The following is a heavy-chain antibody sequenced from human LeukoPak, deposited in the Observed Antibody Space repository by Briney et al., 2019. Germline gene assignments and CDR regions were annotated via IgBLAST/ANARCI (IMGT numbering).Heavy chain of an antibody. CDR2: INQGRRT. D-gene: IGHD3-10*01. V-gene: IGHV4-34*01. CDR1: SGSFCEYL. J-gene: IGHJ6*03. CDR3: ARGTGVWCGELMTSTSYFYFDV. Sequence: SETLSLTCAVNSGSFCEYLWTGIPQSPGGGLEWIGQINQGRRTNFNPSLKSRVNISADKSKYHSSLTLRPVAAADTAIYYGARGTGVWCGELMTSTSYFYFDVWGKGTTVTVSS.